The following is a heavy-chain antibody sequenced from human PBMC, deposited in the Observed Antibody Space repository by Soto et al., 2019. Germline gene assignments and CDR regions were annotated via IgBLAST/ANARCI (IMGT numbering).Heavy chain of an antibody. Sequence: PGVCRRRSGEAAGFTFTGYAMTWVRYSPTQLRDWVSSCTVVNNRAYYAASVQGWFTTSRDNSRNTLYLHLNSLRAEDKAIYYCAKAGGDRLLSYVSFYYYGMDVWGQGTTVTVSS. CDR3: AKAGGDRLLSYVSFYYYGMDV. CDR2: CTVVNNRA. J-gene: IGHJ6*02. D-gene: IGHD2-2*01. V-gene: IGHV3-23*01. CDR1: GFTFTGYA.